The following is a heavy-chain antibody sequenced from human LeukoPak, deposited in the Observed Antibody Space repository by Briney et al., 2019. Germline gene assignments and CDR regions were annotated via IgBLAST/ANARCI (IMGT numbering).Heavy chain of an antibody. D-gene: IGHD4-17*01. J-gene: IGHJ5*02. CDR2: IWYDGTHK. CDR3: AKKAGNDYGDQNWFDP. V-gene: IGHV3-33*06. CDR1: GFTFSAYG. Sequence: VRSLRLSCAASGFTFSAYGMHWVRQAPGKGLEGVAVIWYDGTHKYYTDSVKGRFTISRDNSKNTLYLQMNSLRAEDTAVYYCAKKAGNDYGDQNWFDPWGQGTLVTVSS.